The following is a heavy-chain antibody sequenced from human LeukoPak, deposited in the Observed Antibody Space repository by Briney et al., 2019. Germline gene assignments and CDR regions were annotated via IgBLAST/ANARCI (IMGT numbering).Heavy chain of an antibody. CDR2: IRTKGYGGTT. J-gene: IGHJ4*02. CDR3: AKEYRNGGNCYFVFDS. Sequence: GGSLRLSCTASGFTFGHHAMSWVRQAPGKGLEWVGFIRTKGYGGTTEYAASVEGRFTISRDDSKSIAYLQMSSLKTEDTAMYYCAKEYRNGGNCYFVFDSWGQGTLVTVSS. D-gene: IGHD2-15*01. V-gene: IGHV3-49*04. CDR1: GFTFGHHA.